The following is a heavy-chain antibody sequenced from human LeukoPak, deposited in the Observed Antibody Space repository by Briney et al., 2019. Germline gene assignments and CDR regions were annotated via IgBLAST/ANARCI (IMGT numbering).Heavy chain of an antibody. CDR2: IYPGDSHT. J-gene: IGHJ3*02. Sequence: GESLKIPCKGSGYSFTSYCLDWVRPMPGKGLEWMGVIYPGDSHTRHSPSLQGQLTISADTSISTAYLQWSSLQASHTAMYYCARCQPPFDIWGQGAMGTVSS. CDR1: GYSFTSYC. V-gene: IGHV5-51*01. CDR3: ARCQPPFDI.